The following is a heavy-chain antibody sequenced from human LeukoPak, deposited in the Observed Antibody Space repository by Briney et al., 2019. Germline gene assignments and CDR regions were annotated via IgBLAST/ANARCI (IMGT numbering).Heavy chain of an antibody. Sequence: ASVKVSCKTSGYTFTDYYMHWARQAPGQGLEWMGWINPNSGGTSSAQKFQGRVTMTRDTPITTVYMEVSWLTSDDTAIYYCARADRLHGGPYLIGPWGQGTLVTVSS. CDR1: GYTFTDYY. CDR2: INPNSGGT. D-gene: IGHD2-21*01. J-gene: IGHJ5*02. CDR3: ARADRLHGGPYLIGP. V-gene: IGHV1-2*02.